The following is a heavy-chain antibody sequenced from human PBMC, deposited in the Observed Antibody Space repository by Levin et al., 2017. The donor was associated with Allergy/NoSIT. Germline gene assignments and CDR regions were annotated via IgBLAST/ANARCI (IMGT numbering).Heavy chain of an antibody. CDR3: ARDILTGYPNNWFDP. CDR2: IYYTGST. V-gene: IGHV4-39*07. J-gene: IGHJ5*02. CDR1: GDSIRSNTYY. Sequence: KSSETLSLTCTVSGDSIRSNTYYWAWIRQPPGKGLEWIGSIYYTGSTYYNVSLKSRVTISVDTSNNQFSLKLSSVTAADTAVYYCARDILTGYPNNWFDPWGQGTLVTVSP. D-gene: IGHD3-9*01.